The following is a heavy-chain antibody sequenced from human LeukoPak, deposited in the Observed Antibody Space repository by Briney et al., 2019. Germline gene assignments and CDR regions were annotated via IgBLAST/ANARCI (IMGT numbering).Heavy chain of an antibody. D-gene: IGHD3-10*01. CDR3: ARDRGGFGYYYGSGSYYNGDAFDI. CDR1: GFTFSSYW. J-gene: IGHJ3*02. CDR2: IKQDGSEK. V-gene: IGHV3-7*01. Sequence: GSLRLSCAAPGFTFSSYWMSWVRQAPGKGLEWVANIKQDGSEKYYVDSVKGRFTISRDNAKNSLYLQMNSLRAEDTAVYYCARDRGGFGYYYGSGSYYNGDAFDIWGQGTMVTVSS.